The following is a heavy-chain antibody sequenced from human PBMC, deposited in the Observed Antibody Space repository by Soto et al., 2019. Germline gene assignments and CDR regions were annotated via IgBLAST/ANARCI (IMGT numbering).Heavy chain of an antibody. CDR1: GFSVGSNY. CDR3: ARKSDSSPVPEADGV. CDR2: IYSNGDT. Sequence: EVQLVETGGGLIQPGGSLRLSCAASGFSVGSNYMTWVRQSPGKGLEWVSLIYSNGDTDYPDSVKGRFSISRDNFKNTLYLQMNNLRAEDTAVYHCARKSDSSPVPEADGVWGRGTLVTVSS. V-gene: IGHV3-53*02. J-gene: IGHJ4*02. D-gene: IGHD2-8*01.